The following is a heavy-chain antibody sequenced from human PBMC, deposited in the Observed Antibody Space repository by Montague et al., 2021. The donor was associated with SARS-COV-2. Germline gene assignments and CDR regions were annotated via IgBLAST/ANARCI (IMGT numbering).Heavy chain of an antibody. J-gene: IGHJ6*02. CDR3: TSGREGNYNVMDV. CDR2: TYYRPKWYN. CDR1: GDSVSSNSAT. Sequence: CAISGDSVSSNSATWNWVRQSPSRGLEWLGRTYYRPKWYNDYAVXVRGRVTINPDTSKNQFSLQLNSVTPEDTAIYYCTSGREGNYNVMDVWGQGTTVTVSS. V-gene: IGHV6-1*01. D-gene: IGHD1-1*01.